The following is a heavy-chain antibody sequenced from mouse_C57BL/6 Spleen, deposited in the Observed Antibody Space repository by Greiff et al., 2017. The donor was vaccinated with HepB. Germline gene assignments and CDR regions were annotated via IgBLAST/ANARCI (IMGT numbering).Heavy chain of an antibody. J-gene: IGHJ4*01. CDR1: GYTFTSYW. V-gene: IGHV1-72*01. CDR3: ARRDGSSYYAMDY. Sequence: QVQLQQPGAELVKPGASVKLSCKASGYTFTSYWMHWVKQRPGRGLEWSGRIDPNSGGTKYNEKFKSKATLTVDKPSSTAYMQLSSLTSEDSAVYYCARRDGSSYYAMDYWGQGTSVTVSS. D-gene: IGHD1-1*01. CDR2: IDPNSGGT.